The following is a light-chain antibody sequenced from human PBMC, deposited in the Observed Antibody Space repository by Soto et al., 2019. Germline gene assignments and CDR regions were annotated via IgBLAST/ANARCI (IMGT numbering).Light chain of an antibody. V-gene: IGKV1D-12*01. CDR2: GAS. CDR1: QDISTL. J-gene: IGKJ4*01. Sequence: DIQMTQSPSSVSASIGDTVTITCRASQDISTLLAWYQQKPGKAPKLLIYGASTLESGVPSRFSGRGSGTDFTLTISILQPEDFATYFCQQADSFPLTFGGGTKVEMK. CDR3: QQADSFPLT.